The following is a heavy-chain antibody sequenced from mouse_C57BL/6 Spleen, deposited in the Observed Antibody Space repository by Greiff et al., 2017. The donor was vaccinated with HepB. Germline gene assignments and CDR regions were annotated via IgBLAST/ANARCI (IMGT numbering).Heavy chain of an antibody. CDR1: GFTFSDYY. Sequence: EVKLMESEGGLVQPGSSMKLSCTASGFTFSDYYMAWVRQVPEKGLEWVANINYDGSSTYYLDSLKSRFIISRDNAKNILYLQMSSLKSEDTATYYCARGGNGSPFAYWGQRTLVTVSA. CDR2: INYDGSST. V-gene: IGHV5-16*01. J-gene: IGHJ3*01. CDR3: ARGGNGSPFAY. D-gene: IGHD1-1*01.